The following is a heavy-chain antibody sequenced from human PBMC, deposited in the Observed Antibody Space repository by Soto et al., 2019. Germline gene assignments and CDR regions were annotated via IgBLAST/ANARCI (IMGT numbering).Heavy chain of an antibody. D-gene: IGHD3-3*01. J-gene: IGHJ6*02. CDR2: IYYSGST. CDR3: ARDRRESFQQVRDGMDV. CDR1: GGSISSGDYY. Sequence: SETLSLTCTVSGGSISSGDYYWSWIRQPPGKGLEWIGYIYYSGSTYYNPSLKSLVTISVDTSKSQFSLKLSSVTAADTAVYYCARDRRESFQQVRDGMDVWGQGTTVTVSS. V-gene: IGHV4-30-4*01.